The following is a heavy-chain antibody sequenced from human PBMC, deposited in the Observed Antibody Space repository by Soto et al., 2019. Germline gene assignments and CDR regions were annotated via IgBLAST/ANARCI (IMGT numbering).Heavy chain of an antibody. CDR2: INAAGSNT. CDR1: GFTFSSYA. Sequence: EVQLLESGGGLVQPGGSLRLSCAASGFTFSSYAMTCVRQGPGKGLEWVSSINAAGSNTYYADSVKGRFTIARDNSKNTLYLQMNSLRGEDTAVYYCAELIASATVLWGQGTLVTVSS. CDR3: AELIASATVL. D-gene: IGHD6-25*01. J-gene: IGHJ4*02. V-gene: IGHV3-23*01.